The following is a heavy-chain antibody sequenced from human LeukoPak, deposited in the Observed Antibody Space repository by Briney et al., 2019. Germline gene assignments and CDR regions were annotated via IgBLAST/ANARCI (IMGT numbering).Heavy chain of an antibody. CDR3: AKDRSFYGAPWYFDL. D-gene: IGHD4-17*01. V-gene: IGHV3-23*01. CDR2: ISGTSGNL. J-gene: IGHJ2*01. Sequence: GGSLRLSCAASGFTFSNYAMAWVRQAPGRGLEWVSAISGTSGNLYYGDSVKGRFTVSRDNSKETLYLQMNSLRAEDAAVYYCAKDRSFYGAPWYFDLWGRGTLVTVSS. CDR1: GFTFSNYA.